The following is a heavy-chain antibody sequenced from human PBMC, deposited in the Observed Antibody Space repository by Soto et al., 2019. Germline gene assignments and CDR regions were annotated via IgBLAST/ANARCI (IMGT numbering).Heavy chain of an antibody. D-gene: IGHD6-25*01. CDR3: ARDYSSVWYFDY. CDR2: ISSSSTTM. V-gene: IGHV3-48*01. J-gene: IGHJ4*02. Sequence: EVQLVESGGGLVQPGGSLRLSCAASGFTFSSYSMNWVRQAPGKGLEWVSYISSSSTTMYYADSVKGRFTTSRDNAKNSLYLQMNSLRAEDTAVYYCARDYSSVWYFDYWGQGTLVTVSS. CDR1: GFTFSSYS.